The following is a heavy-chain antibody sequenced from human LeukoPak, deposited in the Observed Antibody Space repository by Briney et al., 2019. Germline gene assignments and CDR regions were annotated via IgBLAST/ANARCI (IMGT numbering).Heavy chain of an antibody. CDR3: ARLTVTGGLYYYYYMDV. CDR2: INHSGST. V-gene: IGHV4-34*01. D-gene: IGHD4-17*01. J-gene: IGHJ6*03. CDR1: GGSFSGYY. Sequence: SETLSLTCAVYGGSFSGYYWSWIRQPPGKGLEWIGEINHSGSTNYNPSLKSRVTISVDTSKNQFSLKLSSVTAADTAVYYRARLTVTGGLYYYYYMDVWGKGTTVTVSS.